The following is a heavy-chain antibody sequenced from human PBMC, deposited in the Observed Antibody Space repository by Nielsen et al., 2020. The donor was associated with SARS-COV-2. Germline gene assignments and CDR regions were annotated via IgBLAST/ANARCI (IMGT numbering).Heavy chain of an antibody. Sequence: SETLSLTCTVSGGSISSGGYYWSWIRQHPGKGLEWIGYIYYSGSTYYNPSLKSRVTISVDTSKNQFSLKLSSVTAADTAVYYCARDSVGGDYVDYWGQGTLVTVSS. V-gene: IGHV4-31*03. CDR3: ARDSVGGDYVDY. D-gene: IGHD3-10*01. CDR2: IYYSGST. J-gene: IGHJ4*02. CDR1: GGSISSGGYY.